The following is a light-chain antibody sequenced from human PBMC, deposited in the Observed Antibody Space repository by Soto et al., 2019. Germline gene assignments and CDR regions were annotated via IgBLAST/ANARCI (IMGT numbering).Light chain of an antibody. Sequence: DIQMTQSPSSLSASVGDRVTITCRASQSIMSHLNWYQHKSGKAPKLLIYAASSLHSGVPSRFSGSGSGTAFPLTISTMQAEDFGTYYCQQAYNTPRTFGQGNKVEIK. CDR3: QQAYNTPRT. CDR2: AAS. J-gene: IGKJ1*01. V-gene: IGKV1-39*01. CDR1: QSIMSH.